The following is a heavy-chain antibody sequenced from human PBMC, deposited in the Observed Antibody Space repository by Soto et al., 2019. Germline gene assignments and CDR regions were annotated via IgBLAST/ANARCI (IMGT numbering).Heavy chain of an antibody. CDR2: ISAYNGNT. J-gene: IGHJ4*02. D-gene: IGHD1-26*01. V-gene: IGHV1-18*01. CDR1: GETFTSCG. Sequence: ASVKVSCEECGETFTSCGLSWVRQAPGQGLEWMGWISAYNGNTNYAQKLQGRVTMTTDTSTSTAYMELRSLRSDDTAVYYCARDAAVGAPTADYWGPGTLVTVSS. CDR3: ARDAAVGAPTADY.